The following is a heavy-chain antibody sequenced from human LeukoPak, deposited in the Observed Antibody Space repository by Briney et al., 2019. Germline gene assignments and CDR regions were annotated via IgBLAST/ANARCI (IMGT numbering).Heavy chain of an antibody. CDR1: GFTFSDYS. CDR3: ARVFWAAASYFDY. J-gene: IGHJ4*02. V-gene: IGHV3-48*04. CDR2: ISSSGSTI. D-gene: IGHD6-13*01. Sequence: GGSLRLSCAASGFTFSDYSMNWVRQAPGKGLEWVSYISSSGSTIYYADSVKGRFTISRDNAKNSLYLQMNSLRAEDTAVYYCARVFWAAASYFDYWGQGTLVTVSS.